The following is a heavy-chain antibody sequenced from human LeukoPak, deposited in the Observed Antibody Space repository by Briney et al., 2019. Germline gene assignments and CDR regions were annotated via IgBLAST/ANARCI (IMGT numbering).Heavy chain of an antibody. V-gene: IGHV5-51*01. D-gene: IGHD3-10*01. CDR3: ARRDASGSYFDY. J-gene: IGHJ4*02. CDR2: IYPDDSDT. Sequence: GESLKISCKGSGYSFTTSWIGWVRQMPGKSLDLMGLIYPDDSDTRYSPSLQGQVTISADKSISTAFLQWSSLKASDTAMYYCARRDASGSYFDYWGQGTLVTVSS. CDR1: GYSFTTSW.